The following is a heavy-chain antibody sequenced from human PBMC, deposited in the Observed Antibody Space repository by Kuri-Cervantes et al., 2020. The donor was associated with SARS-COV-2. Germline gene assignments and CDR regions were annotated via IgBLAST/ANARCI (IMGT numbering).Heavy chain of an antibody. CDR1: GGTSSSYS. Sequence: ASVKVSCKASGGTSSSYSISWVRQAPGQGLEWMGGVDPEDGETNYAQKFQGRVTMTEDTSTDTAYMELSSLRSEDTAVYYCATVAAAFRRHPVDYWGQGTLVTVSS. CDR2: VDPEDGET. D-gene: IGHD6-13*01. J-gene: IGHJ4*02. V-gene: IGHV1-24*01. CDR3: ATVAAAFRRHPVDY.